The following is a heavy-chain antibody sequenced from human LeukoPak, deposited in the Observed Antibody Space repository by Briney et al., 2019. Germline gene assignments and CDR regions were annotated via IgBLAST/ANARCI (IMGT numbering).Heavy chain of an antibody. J-gene: IGHJ4*02. D-gene: IGHD2-21*01. V-gene: IGHV3-7*01. CDR2: INHHGSDK. CDR1: GFAFSIYW. CDR3: ARSDSIGSVDY. Sequence: GGSLRLSCAASGFAFSIYWMSWVRQAPGKGLEWVANINHHGSDKWYVDSVKGRLTIARDNTDNSLSLQMNSLRVEDTAVYYCARSDSIGSVDYWGQGTLNTVSS.